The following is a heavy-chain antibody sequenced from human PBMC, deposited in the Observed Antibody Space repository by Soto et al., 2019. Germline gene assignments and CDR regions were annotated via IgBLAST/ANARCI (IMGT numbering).Heavy chain of an antibody. V-gene: IGHV1-18*01. CDR1: GYTFTSYG. D-gene: IGHD6-13*01. Sequence: ASVKVSCKASGYTFTSYGISWVRQAPGQGHEWMGWISAYNDNTNYAQKLQGRETMTTDTSTSTAYMELRSLRSDDTAVYYCARVDLHSSSWYFDYWGQGTLVTVSS. CDR2: ISAYNDNT. CDR3: ARVDLHSSSWYFDY. J-gene: IGHJ4*02.